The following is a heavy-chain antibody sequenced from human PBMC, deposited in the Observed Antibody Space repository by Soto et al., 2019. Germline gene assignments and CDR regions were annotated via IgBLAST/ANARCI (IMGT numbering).Heavy chain of an antibody. V-gene: IGHV3-30*18. Sequence: QVQLVESGGGVVQPGRSLRLSCAASGFTFSSYGMHWVRQAPGKGLEWVAVISYDGSNKYYADSVKGRFTISRDNSKNTLCLQMNSLRAEDTAVYYCAKGYDSSGYYHFDYWGQGTLVTVSS. J-gene: IGHJ4*02. CDR3: AKGYDSSGYYHFDY. CDR2: ISYDGSNK. D-gene: IGHD3-22*01. CDR1: GFTFSSYG.